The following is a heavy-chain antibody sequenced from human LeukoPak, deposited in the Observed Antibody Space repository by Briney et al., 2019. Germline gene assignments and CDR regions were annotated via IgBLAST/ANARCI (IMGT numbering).Heavy chain of an antibody. J-gene: IGHJ4*02. CDR1: GGSISSYY. D-gene: IGHD6-19*01. CDR3: ARGAVAGTVWFDY. V-gene: IGHV4-59*12. CDR2: IYYSGST. Sequence: PSETLSLTCTVSGGSISSYYWSWIRQPPGKGLEWIGYIYYSGSTNYNPSLKSRVTISVDTSKNQFSLKLSSVTAADTAVYYCARGAVAGTVWFDYWGQGTLVTVSS.